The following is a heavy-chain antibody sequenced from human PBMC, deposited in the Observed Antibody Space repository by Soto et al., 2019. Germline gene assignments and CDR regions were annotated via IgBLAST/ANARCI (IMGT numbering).Heavy chain of an antibody. CDR2: ISYDGSNK. CDR3: ARDLGAYSSSGRYFYGMDV. V-gene: IGHV3-30-3*01. J-gene: IGHJ6*02. D-gene: IGHD6-13*01. Sequence: QVQLVESGGGVVQPGRSLRLSCAASGFTFSSYAMHWVRQAPGKGLQWVAVISYDGSNKYYADSVKGRFTISRDNSKNTRDLQMNRLRAEDTAVYYCARDLGAYSSSGRYFYGMDVWGQGTTVTVSS. CDR1: GFTFSSYA.